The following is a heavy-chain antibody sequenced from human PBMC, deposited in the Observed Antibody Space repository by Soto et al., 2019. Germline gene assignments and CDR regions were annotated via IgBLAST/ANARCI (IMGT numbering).Heavy chain of an antibody. V-gene: IGHV1-2*04. CDR3: ARGLNDFWSGYHYYYGMDV. D-gene: IGHD3-3*01. J-gene: IGHJ6*02. CDR2: INPNSGGT. Sequence: ASVKVSCKASGYTFTGYYMHWVRQAPGQGLEWMGWINPNSGGTNYAQKFQGWVTMTRDTSISTAYMELSRLRSDDTAVYYCARGLNDFWSGYHYYYGMDVWGQGTTVTVSS. CDR1: GYTFTGYY.